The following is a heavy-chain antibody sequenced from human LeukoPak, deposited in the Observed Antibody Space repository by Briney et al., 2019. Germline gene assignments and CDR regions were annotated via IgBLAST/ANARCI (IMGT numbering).Heavy chain of an antibody. D-gene: IGHD2-15*01. V-gene: IGHV3-23*01. CDR1: GFTFSSYG. CDR2: ISGSGGST. CDR3: AKHPYEGYCSGGSCWNNWFDP. J-gene: IGHJ5*02. Sequence: GGSLRLSCAASGFTFSSYGMSWVRQAPGKGLEWVSAISGSGGSTYYADSVKGRFTISRDNSKNTLYLQMNSLRAEDTAIYYCAKHPYEGYCSGGSCWNNWFDPWGQGTLVTVSS.